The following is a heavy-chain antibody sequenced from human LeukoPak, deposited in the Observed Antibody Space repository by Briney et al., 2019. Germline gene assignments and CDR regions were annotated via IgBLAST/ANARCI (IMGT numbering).Heavy chain of an antibody. CDR1: VYTFTSFD. CDR3: ARVPSGFHCSGGSCYSGTSRPIDY. D-gene: IGHD2-15*01. CDR2: MNPNSGNT. J-gene: IGHJ4*02. V-gene: IGHV1-8*01. Sequence: ASVKVSCKASVYTFTSFDIIWVRQATGHGLEWMGWMNPNSGNTGYAQKFQGRVTMTRNTSISTAYMELSSLRSDDTAVYYCARVPSGFHCSGGSCYSGTSRPIDYWGQGTLVTVSS.